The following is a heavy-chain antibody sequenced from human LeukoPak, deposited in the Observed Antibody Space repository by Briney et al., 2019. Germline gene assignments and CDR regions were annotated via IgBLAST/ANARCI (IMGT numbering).Heavy chain of an antibody. Sequence: EASVKVSCKASGYTFTSYGISWVRQAPGQGLEWMGWISAYNGNTNYAQKLQGRVTMTTDTSTSTAYMELRSLRSDDTAVYYCARDSWPVYTIFGVVIMFDYWGQGTLVTVSS. J-gene: IGHJ4*02. V-gene: IGHV1-18*01. CDR1: GYTFTSYG. CDR2: ISAYNGNT. CDR3: ARDSWPVYTIFGVVIMFDY. D-gene: IGHD3-3*01.